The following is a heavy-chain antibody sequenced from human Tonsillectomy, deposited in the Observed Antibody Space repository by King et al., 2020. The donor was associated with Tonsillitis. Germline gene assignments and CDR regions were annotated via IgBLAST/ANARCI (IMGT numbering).Heavy chain of an antibody. Sequence: QLQESGPGLVKPSETLSLTCTVSGGSINNYYWNWGRQPPGKGLEWIAYISYIGSTNYNHSLKSRFTISVDTSNDQFSLKLSSVTAADTAVYYCARHRIGTTSQIASWGQGTLVTVPS. D-gene: IGHD1-7*01. J-gene: IGHJ4*02. CDR2: ISYIGST. CDR1: GGSINNYY. V-gene: IGHV4-59*08. CDR3: ARHRIGTTSQIAS.